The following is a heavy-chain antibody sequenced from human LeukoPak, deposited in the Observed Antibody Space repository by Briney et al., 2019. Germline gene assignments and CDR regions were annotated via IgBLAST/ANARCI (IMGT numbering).Heavy chain of an antibody. CDR3: ARGRYMDV. Sequence: ASVKVSCKASGYIFIDYEINWVRQATGQGLEWMGWMNPKSGDTGYEQKFQGRVTITSDSSISTVYMELSSLRSEDTALYYCARGRYMDVWGKGTTVTVSS. V-gene: IGHV1-8*03. CDR2: MNPKSGDT. J-gene: IGHJ6*03. CDR1: GYIFIDYE.